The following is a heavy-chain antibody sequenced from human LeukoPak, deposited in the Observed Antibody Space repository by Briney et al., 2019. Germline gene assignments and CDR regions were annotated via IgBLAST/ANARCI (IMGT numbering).Heavy chain of an antibody. CDR3: TSPAHDFDLWSGYYSL. J-gene: IGHJ4*01. D-gene: IGHD3-3*01. CDR2: IRSESKRRET. V-gene: IGHV3-73*01. Sequence: GGPLTLSCSGSGFTFSDSAIHWVRHAAGKGLEWVGRIRSESKRRETAYAASVKGRFTISRDDSKDTAYLQMNSLKPEDTALYYCTSPAHDFDLWSGYYSLWGHGTQVTVSS. CDR1: GFTFSDSA.